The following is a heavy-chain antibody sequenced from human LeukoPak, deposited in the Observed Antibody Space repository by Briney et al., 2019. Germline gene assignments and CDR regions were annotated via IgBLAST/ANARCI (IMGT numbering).Heavy chain of an antibody. V-gene: IGHV3-30*18. CDR2: ISYDGKHK. CDR1: GFTFSSSA. Sequence: GRSLRLSCAASGFTFSSSAMHWVRQPPGKGLEGVAVISYDGKHKYFADSVKGRFTISRDNSRNTLYLQLNSLKADDTAVYYCAKDRDWGTAFDIWGQGTMVTVSS. J-gene: IGHJ3*02. D-gene: IGHD7-27*01. CDR3: AKDRDWGTAFDI.